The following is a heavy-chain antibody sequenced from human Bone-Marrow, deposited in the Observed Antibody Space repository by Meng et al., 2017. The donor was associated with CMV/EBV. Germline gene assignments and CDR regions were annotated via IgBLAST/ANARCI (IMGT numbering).Heavy chain of an antibody. CDR2: IDWDDDK. V-gene: IGHV2-70*20. D-gene: IGHD3-10*01. J-gene: IGHJ4*02. CDR1: RFSLSTSGMC. CDR3: ARIGNSMVRGVWYYFDY. Sequence: SGPTLVKPTQTLTLTCTFSRFSLSTSGMCVSWVRQPPGKALEWLALIDWDDDKYYSTSLKTRLTISKDTSKNQVVLTMTNMDPVDTATYYCARIGNSMVRGVWYYFDYWGQGTLVTVSS.